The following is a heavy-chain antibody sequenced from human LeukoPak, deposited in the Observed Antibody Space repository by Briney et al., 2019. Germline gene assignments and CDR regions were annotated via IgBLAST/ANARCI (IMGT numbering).Heavy chain of an antibody. J-gene: IGHJ3*02. CDR3: ARERAPMYYYDSSGYHDAFDI. Sequence: VASVKVSCKASGYTLTSYGISWVRQAPEQGLEWMGWISADNGNTNYAQKLQGRVTMTTDTSTSTAYMELRSLRSDDTAVYYCARERAPMYYYDSSGYHDAFDIWGQGTMVTVSS. V-gene: IGHV1-18*01. CDR2: ISADNGNT. CDR1: GYTLTSYG. D-gene: IGHD3-22*01.